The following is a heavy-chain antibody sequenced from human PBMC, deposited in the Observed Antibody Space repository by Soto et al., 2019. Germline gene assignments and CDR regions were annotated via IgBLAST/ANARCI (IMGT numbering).Heavy chain of an antibody. D-gene: IGHD2-21*02. Sequence: QVQVVQSGAEVKKPGASVKVSCKASGFTFTTYAIHWVRQAPGQRLEWMGWIHAGNGNTKSSQKFQDRLTITRDTSASTAYMELSSLRSEVAAVYYCARGRCSGDCTDFDYRGQGALVTVAS. V-gene: IGHV1-3*01. J-gene: IGHJ4*02. CDR1: GFTFTTYA. CDR2: IHAGNGNT. CDR3: ARGRCSGDCTDFDY.